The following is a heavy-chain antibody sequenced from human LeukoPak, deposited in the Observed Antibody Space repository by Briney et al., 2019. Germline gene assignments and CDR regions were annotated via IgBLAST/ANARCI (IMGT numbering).Heavy chain of an antibody. D-gene: IGHD3-3*01. V-gene: IGHV3-53*01. CDR2: IYIDGST. CDR3: AKAELGVDTFFDY. Sequence: GGSLRLSCAASGFTVSSNYMSWVRQAPGKGLEWVSVIYIDGSTYYADSVQGRFTISRDNSKNTLYLQMNSLTAEDTAVYYCAKAELGVDTFFDYWGQGTLVTVSS. CDR1: GFTVSSNY. J-gene: IGHJ4*02.